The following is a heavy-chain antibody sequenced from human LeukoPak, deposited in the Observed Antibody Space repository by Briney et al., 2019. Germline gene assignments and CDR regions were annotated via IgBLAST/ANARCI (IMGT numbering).Heavy chain of an antibody. CDR1: GLTFSTYG. CDR2: ISGSGTTT. D-gene: IGHD2-2*01. V-gene: IGHV3-23*01. CDR3: AKDGYADY. J-gene: IGHJ4*02. Sequence: GGSLRLSCAASGLTFSTYGMSWVRQAPGKGLEWVSGISGSGTTTSYSASVKGRFTISRDNSNNTLYLQMNSLRAEDTAIYYCAKDGYADYWGQGTLVTVSS.